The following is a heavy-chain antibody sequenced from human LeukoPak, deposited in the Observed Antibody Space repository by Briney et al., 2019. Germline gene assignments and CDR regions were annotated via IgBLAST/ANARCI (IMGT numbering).Heavy chain of an antibody. D-gene: IGHD6-19*01. Sequence: SETLSLTCTVSGGSISSSSYYWGWIRQPPGKGLEGIGSIYCSGSTYYNPSLKSRVTISVDTSKNQFSLKLSSVTAADTAVYYCARHYDSSGWYDYYYYMDVWGKGTTVTISS. CDR3: ARHYDSSGWYDYYYYMDV. CDR2: IYCSGST. V-gene: IGHV4-39*01. J-gene: IGHJ6*03. CDR1: GGSISSSSYY.